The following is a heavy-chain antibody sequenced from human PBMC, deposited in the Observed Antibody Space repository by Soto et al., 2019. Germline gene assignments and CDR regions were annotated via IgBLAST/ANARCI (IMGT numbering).Heavy chain of an antibody. D-gene: IGHD4-17*01. CDR1: GFTFSSYA. J-gene: IGHJ4*02. V-gene: IGHV3-30-3*01. CDR2: ISYDGSNK. Sequence: QVQLVESGGGVVQPGRSLRLSCAASGFTFSSYAMHWVRQAPGKGLEWVAVISYDGSNKYYADSVKGRFTISRDNSKNTLYLQMNSLSAEDTAVYYCARVPTVVTTAYYFDYWGQGTLVTVSS. CDR3: ARVPTVVTTAYYFDY.